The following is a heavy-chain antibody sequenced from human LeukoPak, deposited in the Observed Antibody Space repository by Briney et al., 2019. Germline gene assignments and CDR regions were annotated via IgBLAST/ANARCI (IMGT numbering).Heavy chain of an antibody. D-gene: IGHD2-21*02. Sequence: SETLSLTCPVSGGSISSGDYYWSWIRQPPGQGLERIGYIYYSGSTYYNPSLKSRVTISVDTSKNQFSLKLSSVTAADTAVYYCARRHCGGDCEFDYWGQGTLVTVSS. CDR2: IYYSGST. J-gene: IGHJ4*02. CDR1: GGSISSGDYY. V-gene: IGHV4-30-4*01. CDR3: ARRHCGGDCEFDY.